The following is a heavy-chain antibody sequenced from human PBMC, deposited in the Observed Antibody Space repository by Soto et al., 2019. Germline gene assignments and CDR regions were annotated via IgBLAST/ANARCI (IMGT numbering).Heavy chain of an antibody. CDR3: ARDELRFLEWLSNITRQGRS. CDR1: GCTVGRSG. V-gene: IGHV3-30-3*01. J-gene: IGHJ4*02. Sequence: GALRLSSAASGCTVGRSGMHRVRRAPGKGLEWVAVISYDGSNKYYADSVKGRFTISRDNSKNTLYLQMNSLRAEDTAVYYCARDELRFLEWLSNITRQGRSWGQGT. D-gene: IGHD3-3*01. CDR2: ISYDGSNK.